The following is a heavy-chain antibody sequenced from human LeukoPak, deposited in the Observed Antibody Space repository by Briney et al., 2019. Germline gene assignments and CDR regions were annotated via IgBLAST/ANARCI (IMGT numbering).Heavy chain of an antibody. Sequence: PGGSLRLSCAASGFPFSSYAMSWVRQAPGKGLEWVSSISSSSSYIYYADSVKGRFTISRDNAKNSLYLQMNSLRAEDTAVYYCARLVISSSSDYWGQGTLVTVSS. J-gene: IGHJ4*02. CDR2: ISSSSSYI. CDR3: ARLVISSSSDY. CDR1: GFPFSSYA. V-gene: IGHV3-21*01. D-gene: IGHD6-13*01.